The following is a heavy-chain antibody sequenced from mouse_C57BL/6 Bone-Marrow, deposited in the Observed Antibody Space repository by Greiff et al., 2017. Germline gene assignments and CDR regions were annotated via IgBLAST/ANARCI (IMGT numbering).Heavy chain of an antibody. D-gene: IGHD1-1*01. Sequence: EVQRVESGGGLVKPGGSLKLSCAASGFTFSSYAMSWVRQTPEKRLAWVATISDGGSYTYYPDNVKGRFTISRDNAKNNLYLQMSHLKSEDTAMYYCAREGTTVVEEHYYFDYWGQGTTLTVSS. CDR1: GFTFSSYA. CDR3: AREGTTVVEEHYYFDY. CDR2: ISDGGSYT. J-gene: IGHJ2*01. V-gene: IGHV5-4*01.